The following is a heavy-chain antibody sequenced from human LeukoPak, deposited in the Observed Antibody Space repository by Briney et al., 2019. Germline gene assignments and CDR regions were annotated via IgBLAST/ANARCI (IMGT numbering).Heavy chain of an antibody. J-gene: IGHJ4*02. CDR3: ARRAGEYSHPYDY. CDR1: GFIFSSYG. Sequence: GGSLRLSCAASGFIFSSYGMTWVRQAPGKGLEWVSFIYSGGNTHYSDSVKGRFTISRDNSKNTLYLQMNSLRAEDTAIYYCARRAGEYSHPYDYWGQGTLVTVSS. D-gene: IGHD2-15*01. V-gene: IGHV3-53*01. CDR2: IYSGGNT.